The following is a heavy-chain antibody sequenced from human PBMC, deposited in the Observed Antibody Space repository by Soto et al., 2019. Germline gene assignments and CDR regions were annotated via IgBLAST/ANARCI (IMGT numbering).Heavy chain of an antibody. V-gene: IGHV3-30*03. J-gene: IGHJ6*02. CDR3: ARRIPFGYGMDV. D-gene: IGHD2-21*01. CDR1: GFTFSSYG. CDR2: ISYDGSNK. Sequence: PGGSLRLSCAASGFTFSSYGMHWVRQAPGKGLEWVAFISYDGSNKYYADSVKGRFTISRDNSKNTLYLQMNSLRAEDTAVYYCARRIPFGYGMDVWGQGTTVTVS.